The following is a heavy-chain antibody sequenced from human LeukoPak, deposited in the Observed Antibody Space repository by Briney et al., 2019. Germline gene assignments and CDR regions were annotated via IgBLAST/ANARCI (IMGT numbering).Heavy chain of an antibody. J-gene: IGHJ4*02. CDR1: GFSFGSDW. CDR3: ARAPGWRSYSDF. Sequence: PGGSLRLSCAASGFSFGSDWMTWVRQAPGKGLEWLASLKQDGREKYYVDSVMGRFTISRDNAKNSLYLQMNSLRAEDTAVYYCARAPGWRSYSDFWGQGTLVTVSS. CDR2: LKQDGREK. D-gene: IGHD1-26*01. V-gene: IGHV3-7*01.